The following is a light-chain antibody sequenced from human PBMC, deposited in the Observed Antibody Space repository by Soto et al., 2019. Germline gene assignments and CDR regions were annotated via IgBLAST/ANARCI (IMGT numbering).Light chain of an antibody. V-gene: IGKV1-33*01. CDR1: QDISNY. CDR3: QQYDNLLT. J-gene: IGKJ4*01. Sequence: DIQMTQSPSSLSASVGDRVTITCQASQDISNYLNWYQQKPGKAPKLLTYDASNLETGVPSSFSGSGSGTDFTFTISSLQPEDIATYYFQQYDNLLTFGGGTKVEIK. CDR2: DAS.